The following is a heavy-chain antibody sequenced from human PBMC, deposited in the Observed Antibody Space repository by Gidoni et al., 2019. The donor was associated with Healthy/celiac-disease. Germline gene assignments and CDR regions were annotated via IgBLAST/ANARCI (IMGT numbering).Heavy chain of an antibody. J-gene: IGHJ4*02. CDR1: GFTFSSYA. V-gene: IGHV3-23*01. CDR2: ISGSGGST. Sequence: EVQLLESGGGLVQPGGSLRLSCAASGFTFSSYAMSWVRQAPGKGLEWVSAISGSGGSTYYADSVKGRFTISRDNSKNTLYLQMNSLRAEDTAVYYCAKGTPRLDIVVVVAASPEFDYWGQGTLVTVSS. D-gene: IGHD2-15*01. CDR3: AKGTPRLDIVVVVAASPEFDY.